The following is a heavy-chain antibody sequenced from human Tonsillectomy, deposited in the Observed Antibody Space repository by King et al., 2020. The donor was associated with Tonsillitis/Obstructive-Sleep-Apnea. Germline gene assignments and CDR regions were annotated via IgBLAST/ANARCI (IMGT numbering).Heavy chain of an antibody. CDR3: AHGRLPDCVDC. CDR1: GYSFTSYW. J-gene: IGHJ4*02. Sequence: VQLVESGAEVKKPGESLRISCNGSGYSFTSYWINWVRQMPGKGLEWMGRIDPTDSYTNYSPSFQGHVTISTDKSISTAYLQWSSLKASDTAMYYCAHGRLPDCVDCWGQGTLVTASS. D-gene: IGHD2-21*02. CDR2: IDPTDSYT. V-gene: IGHV5-10-1*03.